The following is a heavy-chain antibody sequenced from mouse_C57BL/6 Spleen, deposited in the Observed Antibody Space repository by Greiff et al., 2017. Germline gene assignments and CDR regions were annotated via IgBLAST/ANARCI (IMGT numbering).Heavy chain of an antibody. CDR1: GFSLTSYG. V-gene: IGHV2-2*02. CDR2: IWSGGST. Sequence: QVQLKESGPGLVQPSQSLSITCTVSGFSLTSYGVHWVRQSPGKGLEWLGVIWSGGSTDYTAAFISRLSISKDNSKSQVFFKMNSLQANDTAIYYCAKANWEYYFDYWGQGTTLTVSS. D-gene: IGHD4-1*01. J-gene: IGHJ2*01. CDR3: AKANWEYYFDY.